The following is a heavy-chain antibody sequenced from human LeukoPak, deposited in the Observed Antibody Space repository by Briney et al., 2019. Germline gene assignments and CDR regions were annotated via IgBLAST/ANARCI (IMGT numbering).Heavy chain of an antibody. Sequence: SETLSLTCTVSGGSISSYYWSWIRQPPGKGLEWIGYIYYSGSTNYNPSLKSRVTISVDTSKNQFSLKLSSATAADTAVYYCARVRDGYNIVDYWGQGTLVTVSS. J-gene: IGHJ4*02. V-gene: IGHV4-59*01. CDR2: IYYSGST. CDR3: ARVRDGYNIVDY. CDR1: GGSISSYY. D-gene: IGHD5-24*01.